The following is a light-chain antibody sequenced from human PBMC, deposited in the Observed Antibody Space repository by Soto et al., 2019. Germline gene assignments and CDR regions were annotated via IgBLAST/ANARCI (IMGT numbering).Light chain of an antibody. Sequence: DIVMTQSPDSLAVSLGERATINCKSSQSVLYSSNNKNYLALYQQKPGQPPKLLTYWASTRESGVPDQFSGSGSGTAFSLTITSLQAEPVAVYDCPPYYLFLSWTFGQGTNVEIK. J-gene: IGKJ1*01. CDR1: QSVLYSSNNKNY. V-gene: IGKV4-1*01. CDR2: WAS. CDR3: PPYYLFLSWT.